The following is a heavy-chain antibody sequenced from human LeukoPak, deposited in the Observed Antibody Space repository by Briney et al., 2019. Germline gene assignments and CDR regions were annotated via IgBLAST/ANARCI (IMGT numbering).Heavy chain of an antibody. CDR1: GYSFSSNW. V-gene: IGHV5-51*01. Sequence: GESLKISCKDSGYSFSSNWIGWVRQMPGKGLEWMGVIFPSDSDTRYSPSFQGQVTISADKSIRTAYLQWSSLQASDTAVYYCARQGSNTWAYWGQGTLVTVSS. D-gene: IGHD6-13*01. CDR2: IFPSDSDT. CDR3: ARQGSNTWAY. J-gene: IGHJ4*02.